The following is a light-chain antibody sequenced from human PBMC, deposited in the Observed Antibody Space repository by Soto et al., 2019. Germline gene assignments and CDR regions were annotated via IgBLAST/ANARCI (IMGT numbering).Light chain of an antibody. CDR2: DVT. CDR3: CSYAGKYV. CDR1: SSDVGAYDH. Sequence: QSVLTQPPSASGSPGQSVTIPCTGTSSDVGAYDHVSWYQQHPGRAPKLMIYDVTKRPSGVPDRFSGSKSGNTASLTIAGLQAEDEADYYCCSYAGKYVFGTGTKVTVL. V-gene: IGLV2-8*01. J-gene: IGLJ1*01.